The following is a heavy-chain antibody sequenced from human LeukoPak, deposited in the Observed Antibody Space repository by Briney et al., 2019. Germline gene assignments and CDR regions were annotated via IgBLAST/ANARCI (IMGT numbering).Heavy chain of an antibody. V-gene: IGHV3-7*01. CDR2: IKQDEREK. CDR3: ARDGAFRIYDY. Sequence: GGPLRLSCAASGFTFSSYWMTWVRQAPGKGLEWVASIKQDEREKYYADSVKGRFTISRDNARNSLYLQMSSLRADDTAVYYCARDGAFRIYDYWGQGTLVTVPS. J-gene: IGHJ4*02. CDR1: GFTFSSYW. D-gene: IGHD3-3*02.